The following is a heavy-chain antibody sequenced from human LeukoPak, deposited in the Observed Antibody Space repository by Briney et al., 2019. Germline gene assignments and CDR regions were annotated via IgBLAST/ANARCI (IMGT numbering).Heavy chain of an antibody. CDR3: ARGNPAAAGPFDY. CDR2: IRYDGSNK. Sequence: GGSLRLSCAASGFTFSSYGMHWVRQAPGKGLEWVAFIRYDGSNKYYADSVKGRFTISRDNSKNTLYLQMNSLRPEDTAVYYCARGNPAAAGPFDYWGQGTLVTVSS. D-gene: IGHD6-13*01. J-gene: IGHJ4*02. CDR1: GFTFSSYG. V-gene: IGHV3-30*02.